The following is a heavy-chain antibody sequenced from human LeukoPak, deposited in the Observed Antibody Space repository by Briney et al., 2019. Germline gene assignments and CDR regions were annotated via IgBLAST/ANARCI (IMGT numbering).Heavy chain of an antibody. CDR1: GNSIANTFYY. CDR3: ARRQDGHDY. Sequence: SETLSLTCTVSGNSIANTFYYWSWLRQPAGKGLEWIGRIYTTGSTDYNPSLKSRVTISLDTSRSQFSLKLSSVTAADTAVYYCARRQDGHDYWGQGTLVTVSS. CDR2: IYTTGST. J-gene: IGHJ4*02. V-gene: IGHV4-61*02.